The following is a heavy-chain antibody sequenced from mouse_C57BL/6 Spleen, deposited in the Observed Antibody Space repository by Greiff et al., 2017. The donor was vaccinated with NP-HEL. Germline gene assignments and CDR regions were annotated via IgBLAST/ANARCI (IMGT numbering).Heavy chain of an antibody. CDR1: GYSITSGYY. J-gene: IGHJ3*01. CDR2: ISYDGSN. CDR3: ARDGDYGRRDGFAY. V-gene: IGHV3-6*01. D-gene: IGHD2-4*01. Sequence: EVKLMESGPGLVKPSQSLSLTCSVTGYSITSGYYWNWIRQFPGNKLEWMGYISYDGSNNYNPSLKNRISITRDTSKNQFFLKLNSVTTEDTATYYCARDGDYGRRDGFAYWGQGTLVTVSA.